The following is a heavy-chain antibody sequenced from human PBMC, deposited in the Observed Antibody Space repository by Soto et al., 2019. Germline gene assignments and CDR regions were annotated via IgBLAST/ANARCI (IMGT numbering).Heavy chain of an antibody. J-gene: IGHJ5*02. CDR3: ARDRHGDYEDNWFDP. Sequence: GGSLRLSCAASGFTFSSYGMHWVRQAPGKGLEWVAVIWYDGSNKYYADSVKGRFTISRDNSKNTLYLQMNSLRAGDTAVYYCARDRHGDYEDNWFDPWGQGTLVTVSS. CDR2: IWYDGSNK. V-gene: IGHV3-33*01. CDR1: GFTFSSYG. D-gene: IGHD4-17*01.